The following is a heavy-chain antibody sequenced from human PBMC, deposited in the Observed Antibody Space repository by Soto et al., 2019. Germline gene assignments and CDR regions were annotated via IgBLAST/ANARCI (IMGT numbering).Heavy chain of an antibody. CDR1: GFTFSSYG. D-gene: IGHD5-18*01. J-gene: IGHJ4*02. V-gene: IGHV3-30*18. Sequence: QVQLVESGGGVVQPGRSLRLSCAASGFTFSSYGMHWVRQAPGKGLEWVAVISYDGSNEYYADSVKGRFTISRDNSKNRLDLNMNSLRAEDTAAYYCAKDTRWQEGYSYGHGDYWGQGTLVTVSS. CDR3: AKDTRWQEGYSYGHGDY. CDR2: ISYDGSNE.